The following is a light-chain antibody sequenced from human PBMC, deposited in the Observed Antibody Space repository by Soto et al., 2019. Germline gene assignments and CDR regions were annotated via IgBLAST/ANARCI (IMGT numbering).Light chain of an antibody. J-gene: IGKJ2*01. CDR2: GAS. CDR1: QSVSSSY. CDR3: QRYGSSPYT. V-gene: IGKV3-20*01. Sequence: EIVLTQSPGTLSLSPGERATLSCRASQSVSSSYLAWYQQKPGQAPRLLIYGASSRATGIPDRFSGSGSGTDVTLTISRLEPEDFAVYYCQRYGSSPYTFGQGTKREIK.